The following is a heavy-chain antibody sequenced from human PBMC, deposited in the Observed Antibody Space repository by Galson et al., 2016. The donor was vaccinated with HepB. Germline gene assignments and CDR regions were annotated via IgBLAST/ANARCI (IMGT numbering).Heavy chain of an antibody. D-gene: IGHD6-19*01. CDR3: ARRFPLYSSGWYVRGDGWFDA. CDR2: ISGDGRTI. CDR1: GFTFSYYY. Sequence: SLRLSCATSGFTFSYYYTSWVRQAPGKGLEWVSYISGDGRTINYADSVKGRFTISRDNAKNSLYLHMNSLTGEDMAVYYCARRFPLYSSGWYVRGDGWFDAWGQGILVTVSS. J-gene: IGHJ5*02. V-gene: IGHV3-11*01.